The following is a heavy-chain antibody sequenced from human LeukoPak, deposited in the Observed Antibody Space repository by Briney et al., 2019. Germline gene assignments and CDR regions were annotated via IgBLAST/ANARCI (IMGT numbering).Heavy chain of an antibody. D-gene: IGHD3-10*01. J-gene: IGHJ3*02. CDR1: GGSIHNYY. V-gene: IGHV4-4*07. Sequence: SETLSLTCNVSGGSIHNYYWHWIRQPAGKGLEWVGRVCTSGTTIYNPSLKSRVTMPVDTSKNEFSLKLTSVTAADTAVYYCARVGGIPLGAFDIWGQGTTVTVSP. CDR2: VCTSGTT. CDR3: ARVGGIPLGAFDI.